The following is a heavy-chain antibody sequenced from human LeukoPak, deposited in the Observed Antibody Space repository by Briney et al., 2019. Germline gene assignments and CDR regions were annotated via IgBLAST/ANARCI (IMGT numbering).Heavy chain of an antibody. D-gene: IGHD5-18*01. Sequence: PSETLSLTCAVYGGSFSGYYWSWIRQPPGKGLEWIGEINHSGSTNYNPSLKSRVTISVDTSKNQFSLKLSSVTAADTAVYYCARGITRGYSYGAYYYYGMDVWGQGTTVTVSS. CDR1: GGSFSGYY. J-gene: IGHJ6*02. CDR3: ARGITRGYSYGAYYYYGMDV. CDR2: INHSGST. V-gene: IGHV4-34*01.